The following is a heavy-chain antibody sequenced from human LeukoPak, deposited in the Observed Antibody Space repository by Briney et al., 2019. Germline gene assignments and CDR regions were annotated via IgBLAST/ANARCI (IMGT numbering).Heavy chain of an antibody. Sequence: GGSLRLSCATSGFTFSSYWMHWVRQAPGKGLVWVSRINSDGSSTSYADSVKGRFTISRDNAKNTLYLQMNSLRAEDTAVYYCASRLDCSGGSCRDYWGQGTLVTVSS. CDR2: INSDGSST. CDR1: GFTFSSYW. CDR3: ASRLDCSGGSCRDY. D-gene: IGHD2-15*01. V-gene: IGHV3-74*01. J-gene: IGHJ4*02.